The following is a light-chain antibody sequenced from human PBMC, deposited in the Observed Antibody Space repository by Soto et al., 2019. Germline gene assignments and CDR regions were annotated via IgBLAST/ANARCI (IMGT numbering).Light chain of an antibody. Sequence: QSVLTQPPSVSGAPGQRVTISCTGSSSNIGAGYDVHWYQQLPGTAPKLLIYANSNRPSGVPDRFSGSKSGTSASLAITGLQADDEADYYCQPYDSSLTLRVFETGTKLTVL. CDR3: QPYDSSLTLRV. V-gene: IGLV1-40*01. CDR2: ANS. CDR1: SSNIGAGYD. J-gene: IGLJ1*01.